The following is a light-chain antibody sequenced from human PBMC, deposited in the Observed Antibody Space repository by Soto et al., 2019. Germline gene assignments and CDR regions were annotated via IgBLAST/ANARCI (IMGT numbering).Light chain of an antibody. J-gene: IGKJ2*01. V-gene: IGKV2-30*01. CDR3: MQGSHWPPYT. CDR1: QSLVFSDGHTY. CDR2: RAS. Sequence: DVVLTQSPLSLPVTLGQPASISCRSSQSLVFSDGHTYLNWFQQRPGQSPRRLIYRASNRDSGVPDRFSGSGSGTDFTLEISRVEAEDVGVYYCMQGSHWPPYTFGQGTKLEIK.